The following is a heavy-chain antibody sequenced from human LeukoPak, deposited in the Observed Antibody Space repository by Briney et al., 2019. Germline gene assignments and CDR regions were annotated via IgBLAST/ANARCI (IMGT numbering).Heavy chain of an antibody. D-gene: IGHD3-22*01. CDR1: GYIFTGYY. CDR2: INLASGRT. CDR3: ARGTYYDSSAYSGVRLFDY. V-gene: IGHV1-2*02. Sequence: ASVKVSCRASGYIFTGYYTHWIRQAPGQGLEWMGWINLASGRTNYAQNFQDRVTMTSDTSINTAYMELSRLGSDDTALYYCARGTYYDSSAYSGVRLFDYWGQGTLVTVSS. J-gene: IGHJ4*02.